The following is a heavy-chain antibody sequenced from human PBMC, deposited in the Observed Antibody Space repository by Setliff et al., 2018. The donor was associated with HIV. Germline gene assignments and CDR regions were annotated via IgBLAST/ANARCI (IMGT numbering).Heavy chain of an antibody. CDR3: AGPRGDEAFDI. J-gene: IGHJ3*02. CDR2: IIPILEIT. D-gene: IGHD3-10*01. V-gene: IGHV1-69*10. CDR1: GGTSSTYA. Sequence: SVKVSCKASGGTSSTYAINWVRQAPGQGLEWMGQIIPILEITSYAQKFQGRLTITADESTTTMYMELSSLRSGDTAVYYCAGPRGDEAFDIWGQGTMVT.